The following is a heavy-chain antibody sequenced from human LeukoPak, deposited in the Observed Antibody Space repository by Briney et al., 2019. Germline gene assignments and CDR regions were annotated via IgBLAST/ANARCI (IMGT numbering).Heavy chain of an antibody. V-gene: IGHV4-39*06. CDR2: IYSSGST. J-gene: IGHJ4*02. D-gene: IGHD3-10*01. Sequence: SETLSLTCTVSGDSISSTTYYWGWIRQPPGKGLEWIGSIYSSGSTYYNPSLKSRVTVSADTSNNQVPLKLNSVTAADTAVYYCARAGNYGSGSRIDYWGQGTLVTVSS. CDR3: ARAGNYGSGSRIDY. CDR1: GDSISSTTYY.